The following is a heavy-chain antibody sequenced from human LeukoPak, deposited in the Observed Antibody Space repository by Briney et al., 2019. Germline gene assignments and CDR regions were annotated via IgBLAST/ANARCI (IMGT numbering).Heavy chain of an antibody. D-gene: IGHD2-15*01. CDR1: GFTFSSYA. CDR3: AKGDMSLDY. CDR2: ISSNGGTT. J-gene: IGHJ4*02. Sequence: GGSLRLSCAASGFTFSSYAMHWVRLSPGKGLEYVSGISSNGGTTSYADSVQGRFTISRDNSKNTLYLQMGSLRGEDMAVYYCAKGDMSLDYWGQGTLVTVSS. V-gene: IGHV3-64*02.